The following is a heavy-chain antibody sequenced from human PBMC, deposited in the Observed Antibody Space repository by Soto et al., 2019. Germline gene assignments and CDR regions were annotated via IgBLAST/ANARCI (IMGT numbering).Heavy chain of an antibody. CDR2: MNPNSGNT. CDR3: ARGPYYDFWSGYYLHRGYYYYYYYMDV. Sequence: GASVKVSCKASGYTFTSYDINWVRQATGQGLEWMGWMNPNSGNTGYAQKFQGRVTMTRNTSISTAYMELSSLRSEDTAVYYCARGPYYDFWSGYYLHRGYYYYYYYMDVWGKGTTVTVSS. D-gene: IGHD3-3*01. J-gene: IGHJ6*03. V-gene: IGHV1-8*01. CDR1: GYTFTSYD.